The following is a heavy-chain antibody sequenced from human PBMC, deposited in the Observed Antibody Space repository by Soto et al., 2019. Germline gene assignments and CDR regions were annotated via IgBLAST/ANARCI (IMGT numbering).Heavy chain of an antibody. CDR2: INAGNGNT. V-gene: IGHV1-3*01. D-gene: IGHD3-9*01. CDR3: ARDPLRYFDWLFEAPGPYYYGMDV. J-gene: IGHJ6*02. Sequence: GASVKVSCKASGYTLTSYAMHWVRQAPGQRLEWMGWINAGNGNTKYSQKFQGRVTITRDTSASTAYMELSSLRSEDTAVYYCARDPLRYFDWLFEAPGPYYYGMDVWGQGTTVTVSS. CDR1: GYTLTSYA.